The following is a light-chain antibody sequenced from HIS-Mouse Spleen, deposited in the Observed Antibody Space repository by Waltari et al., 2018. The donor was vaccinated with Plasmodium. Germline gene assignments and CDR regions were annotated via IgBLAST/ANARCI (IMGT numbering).Light chain of an antibody. Sequence: SYELTQPPSVSVSPGQTARITCSGDALPKKYAYWYQQKSCQAPVLVIYEDSNRPSGIPERCSGSISGTMSTLTISGAQVEDEADYYCYSTDSIGNHRVFGGGTKLTVL. CDR2: EDS. V-gene: IGLV3-10*01. J-gene: IGLJ3*02. CDR3: YSTDSIGNHRV. CDR1: ALPKKY.